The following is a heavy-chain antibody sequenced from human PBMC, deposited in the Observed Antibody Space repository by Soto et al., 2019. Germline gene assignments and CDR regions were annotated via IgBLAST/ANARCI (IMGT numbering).Heavy chain of an antibody. CDR1: GGSISSGGYC. CDR2: IYYSGRT. D-gene: IGHD3-22*01. J-gene: IGHJ6*02. CDR3: ARGPYYYDSSGYYLLGNYYYGMDV. V-gene: IGHV4-31*03. Sequence: SETLSLTCTVSGGSISSGGYCWSWIRQLPGKGLEWIGYIYYSGRTYYNPSLKSRVTMSVDTSQNQFSLKLSSVTAADTAVYYCARGPYYYDSSGYYLLGNYYYGMDVWGQGTTVTVSS.